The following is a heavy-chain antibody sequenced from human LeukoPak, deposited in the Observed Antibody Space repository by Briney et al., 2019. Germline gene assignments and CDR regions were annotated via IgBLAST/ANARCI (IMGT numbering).Heavy chain of an antibody. D-gene: IGHD2-2*01. CDR3: AKHWSYCSTTSCFFNYYYYYMDV. CDR1: GFTVSSNN. J-gene: IGHJ6*03. V-gene: IGHV3-66*04. Sequence: PGGSLRLSCAASGFTVSSNNMSWVRHAPGPGLEWVSVIYSGGRTYYADSLKGRFTISRDNSKNTLYLQMNSLRAEDTAVYYCAKHWSYCSTTSCFFNYYYYYMDVWGKGTTVTVSS. CDR2: IYSGGRT.